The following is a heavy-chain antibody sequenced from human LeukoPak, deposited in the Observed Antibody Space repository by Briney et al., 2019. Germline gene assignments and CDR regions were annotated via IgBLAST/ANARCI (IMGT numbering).Heavy chain of an antibody. J-gene: IGHJ6*02. D-gene: IGHD6-19*01. CDR2: NYYSGST. V-gene: IGHV4-59*01. CDR3: ARVTAVYYGMDV. Sequence: SETLSLTCTVSGGSISSYYWSWIRQPPGKGLEWIGYNYYSGSTNYNPSLKSRVTISVDTSKNQFSLKLSSVTAADTAVYYCARVTAVYYGMDVWGQGTTVTVSS. CDR1: GGSISSYY.